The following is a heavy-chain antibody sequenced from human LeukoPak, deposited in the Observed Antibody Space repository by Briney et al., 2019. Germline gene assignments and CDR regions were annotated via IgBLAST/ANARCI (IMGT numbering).Heavy chain of an antibody. J-gene: IGHJ6*02. CDR1: GFIFGDYS. CDR3: TRSGYRSSTSCLYGMDV. D-gene: IGHD2-2*01. V-gene: IGHV3-49*03. Sequence: GGSLRLSCTASGFIFGDYSMSWFRQAPGKGLEWVGFIRSKIYGGTTEYAASVKGRFIISRDDSKSIGYLQMNSLKTEDTAVYYCTRSGYRSSTSCLYGMDVWGQGTTVTVSS. CDR2: IRSKIYGGTT.